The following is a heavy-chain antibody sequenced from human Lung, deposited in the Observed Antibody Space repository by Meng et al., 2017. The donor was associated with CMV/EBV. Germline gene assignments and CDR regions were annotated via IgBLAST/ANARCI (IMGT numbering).Heavy chain of an antibody. J-gene: IGHJ3*02. D-gene: IGHD2-21*01. CDR3: VGDLIRAVRLGGGDDAFDI. V-gene: IGHV1-18*01. CDR2: INAYTGDT. Sequence: ASVKVSCKAFRYTFINYCIAWVRQAPGQGLEWMGWINAYTGDTNYAQRFQGRVTMTTDTSTTTAYMDLRNLQSDDTAVYYCVGDLIRAVRLGGGDDAFDIWGKGTMVTVSS. CDR1: RYTFINYC.